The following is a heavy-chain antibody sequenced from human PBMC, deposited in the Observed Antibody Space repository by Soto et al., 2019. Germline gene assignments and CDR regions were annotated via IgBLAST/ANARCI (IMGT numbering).Heavy chain of an antibody. CDR2: VSKSDYT. CDR1: GFIFNNYG. J-gene: IGHJ4*02. Sequence: GGSLRLSCVVSGFIFNNYGINWVRQAPGKGLEWVSTVSKSDYTYYSDSVKGRFTISRDNAKNTVSLQMNTLRAEDTAVYYCAREDSIIIPAVSDFWGQGTLVTVSS. D-gene: IGHD2-2*01. CDR3: AREDSIIIPAVSDF. V-gene: IGHV3-21*04.